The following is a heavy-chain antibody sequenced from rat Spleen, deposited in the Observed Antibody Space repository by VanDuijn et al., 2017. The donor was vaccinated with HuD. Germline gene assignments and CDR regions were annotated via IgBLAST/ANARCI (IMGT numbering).Heavy chain of an antibody. V-gene: IGHV2S63*01. CDR1: GLSLTDYS. CDR3: TREYVYYGFPFDY. CDR2: MWSGGST. Sequence: VQLKESGPGLVQPSQTLSLTCTVSGLSLTDYSVTWVRQPPGTGLEWTGVMWSGGSTAYNSALKSQLSISRDTTKSQVFLKMNSLQTEDTAIYYCTREYVYYGFPFDYWGQGVMVTVSS. J-gene: IGHJ2*01. D-gene: IGHD1-6*01.